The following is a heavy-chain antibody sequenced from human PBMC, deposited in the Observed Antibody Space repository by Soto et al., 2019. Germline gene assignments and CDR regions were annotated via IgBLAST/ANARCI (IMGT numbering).Heavy chain of an antibody. D-gene: IGHD6-19*01. V-gene: IGHV4-4*02. CDR1: GGSISSSNW. J-gene: IGHJ4*02. CDR3: ARDFGDSSGLDYFDY. Sequence: SETLSLTCAASGGSISSSNWWSWVRQPPGKGLEWIGEIYHSGSTNYNPSLKSRVTTSVDKSKNQFSLKLSSVTAADTAVYYCARDFGDSSGLDYFDYWGQGTLVTVSS. CDR2: IYHSGST.